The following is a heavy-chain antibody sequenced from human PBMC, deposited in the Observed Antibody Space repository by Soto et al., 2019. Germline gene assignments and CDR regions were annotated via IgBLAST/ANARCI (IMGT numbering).Heavy chain of an antibody. D-gene: IGHD6-13*01. CDR2: ISGSGGST. V-gene: IGHV3-23*01. J-gene: IGHJ4*02. CDR3: AKDGVAAGFSFDY. CDR1: GFTFSSYA. Sequence: GGSLRLSCAASGFTFSSYAMSWVRQAPGKGLEWVSAISGSGGSTYYADSVKGRFTISRGNSKNTLYLQMNSLRAEDPAVYYCAKDGVAAGFSFDYWGQGTLVTVSS.